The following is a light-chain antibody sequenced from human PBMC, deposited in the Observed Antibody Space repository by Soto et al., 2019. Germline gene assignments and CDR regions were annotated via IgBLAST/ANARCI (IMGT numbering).Light chain of an antibody. Sequence: EIVLTQSPGTMSLSPGERVTLSCRASQTVTRSYLAWYQQKPGQAPRLLIYGASIRATGIPDRFSGSGSGTDFTLTISRLEPEDFAVYYCQQYGTSPRTFGQGTKVVIK. CDR1: QTVTRSY. V-gene: IGKV3-20*01. J-gene: IGKJ1*01. CDR3: QQYGTSPRT. CDR2: GAS.